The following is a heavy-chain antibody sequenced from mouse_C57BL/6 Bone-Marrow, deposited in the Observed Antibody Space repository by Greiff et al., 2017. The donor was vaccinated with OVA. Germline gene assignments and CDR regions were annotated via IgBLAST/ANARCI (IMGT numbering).Heavy chain of an antibody. Sequence: QVQLQQPGAELVKPGASVKMSCKASGYTFTSYWITWVKQRPGQGLEWIGDIYPGSGSTNYNEKFKSKATLTVDTSSSTAYMQLSSLTSEDAAVYYGATPYSNPYAMDYWGQGTSVTVSS. CDR3: ATPYSNPYAMDY. CDR1: GYTFTSYW. D-gene: IGHD2-5*01. J-gene: IGHJ4*01. CDR2: IYPGSGST. V-gene: IGHV1-55*01.